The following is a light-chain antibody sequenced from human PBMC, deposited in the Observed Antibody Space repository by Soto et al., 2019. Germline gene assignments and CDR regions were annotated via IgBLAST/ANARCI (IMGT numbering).Light chain of an antibody. CDR1: QSVSSN. CDR2: GVS. Sequence: ERIMTQSPATLSVSPGESVTLSCRASQSVSSNLAWYQQKPGQAPRLLIYGVSTRATGIPARFSGSGSETKFTLTISSLQSEDFAVYYCQKYNNWPPLTFGGGTKVEIK. J-gene: IGKJ4*01. CDR3: QKYNNWPPLT. V-gene: IGKV3-15*01.